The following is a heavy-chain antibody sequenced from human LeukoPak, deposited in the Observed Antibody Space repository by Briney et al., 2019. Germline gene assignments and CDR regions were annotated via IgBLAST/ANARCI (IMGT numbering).Heavy chain of an antibody. CDR2: ISAYNGNT. V-gene: IGHV1-18*01. CDR3: ARVGVGLRWTHYYYMDV. J-gene: IGHJ6*03. CDR1: GYTFTSYG. Sequence: ASVKVSCKASGYTFTSYGISWVRQAPGQGLEWMGWISAYNGNTNYAQKLQGRVTMTTDTSTSTAYMELRSLRSDDTAVYYCARVGVGLRWTHYYYMDVWGKGTTVTVSS. D-gene: IGHD4-23*01.